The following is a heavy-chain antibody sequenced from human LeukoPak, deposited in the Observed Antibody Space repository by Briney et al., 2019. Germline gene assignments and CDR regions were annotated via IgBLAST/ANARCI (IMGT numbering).Heavy chain of an antibody. CDR1: GFTFSSYG. CDR3: ARDMYDFWSGYPHYGMDV. CDR2: IWYDGSNK. J-gene: IGHJ6*02. D-gene: IGHD3-3*01. Sequence: GGSLRLSCAASGFTFSSYGMHWVRQAPGKGLEWVAVIWYDGSNKYYADSVKGRFTISRDNSKNTLYLQMNSLRAEDTAVYYCARDMYDFWSGYPHYGMDVWGQGTTVTVSS. V-gene: IGHV3-33*01.